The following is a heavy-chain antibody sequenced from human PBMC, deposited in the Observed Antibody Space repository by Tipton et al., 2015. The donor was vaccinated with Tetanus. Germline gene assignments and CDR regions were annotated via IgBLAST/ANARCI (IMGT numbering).Heavy chain of an antibody. V-gene: IGHV4-31*03. CDR1: GGSINSGGHF. Sequence: LRLSCTVSGGSINSGGHFWTWIRQRSGKGLEWIGHIRDNGNSYANPSLSGRVTMSVDTRKNQFSLNLTSVSVADTATYYCARDLGTSGFHWGQGTLVTVSS. D-gene: IGHD1-7*01. CDR2: IRDNGNS. J-gene: IGHJ4*02. CDR3: ARDLGTSGFH.